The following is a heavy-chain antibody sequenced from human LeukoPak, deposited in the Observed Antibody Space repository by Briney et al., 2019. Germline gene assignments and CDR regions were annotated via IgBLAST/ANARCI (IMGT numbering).Heavy chain of an antibody. J-gene: IGHJ4*02. CDR3: ARDHHITMIVVGSASDY. V-gene: IGHV1-18*04. Sequence: ASVKVSCKASGYTFTSYYMHWVRQAPGQGLEWMGWISAYNGYTDYAQKLQGRFTMTTDTSTSTAYMELRSLRSDDTAVYYCARDHHITMIVVGSASDYWGQGTLVTVSS. CDR2: ISAYNGYT. CDR1: GYTFTSYY. D-gene: IGHD3-22*01.